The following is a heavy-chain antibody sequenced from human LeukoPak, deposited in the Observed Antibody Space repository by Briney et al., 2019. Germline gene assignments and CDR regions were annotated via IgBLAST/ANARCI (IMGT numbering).Heavy chain of an antibody. Sequence: GESLKISCKGSGYRFNAYWIAWVRQMPGKGLEWMGIIYPDDSDTRYSPSFQGQVTISADKSISTAYLQWSSLKASDTAMYYCARQSPGYCSGGSCRSFDYWGQGTLVTVSS. D-gene: IGHD2-15*01. J-gene: IGHJ4*02. CDR3: ARQSPGYCSGGSCRSFDY. CDR1: GYRFNAYW. V-gene: IGHV5-51*01. CDR2: IYPDDSDT.